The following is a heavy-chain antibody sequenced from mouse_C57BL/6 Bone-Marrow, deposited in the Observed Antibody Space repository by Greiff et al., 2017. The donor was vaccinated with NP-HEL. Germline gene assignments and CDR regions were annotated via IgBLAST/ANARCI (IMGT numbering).Heavy chain of an antibody. V-gene: IGHV5-4*03. CDR2: ISDGGSYT. J-gene: IGHJ3*01. Sequence: EVKLVESGGGLVKPGGSLKLSCAASGFTFSSYAMSWVRQTPEKRLEWVATISDGGSYTYYPDNVKGRFTISRDNAKNNLYLQMSSLKSEDTAMYYCASPYDYDVAWFAYWGQGTLVTVSA. CDR3: ASPYDYDVAWFAY. D-gene: IGHD2-4*01. CDR1: GFTFSSYA.